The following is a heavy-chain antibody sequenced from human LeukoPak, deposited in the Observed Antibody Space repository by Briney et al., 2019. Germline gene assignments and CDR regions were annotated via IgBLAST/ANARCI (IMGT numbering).Heavy chain of an antibody. CDR1: GFTFSSYA. J-gene: IGHJ6*02. D-gene: IGHD3-22*01. V-gene: IGHV3-30-3*01. CDR2: ISYDGSNK. CDR3: ARVLGDSRYYYYYGMDV. Sequence: PGGSLRLSCAASGFTFSSYAMHWVRQAPGKGLEWVAVISYDGSNKYYADSVKGRFTISRDNSKNTLYLQINSLRAEDTAVYYCARVLGDSRYYYYYGMDVWGQGTTVTVSS.